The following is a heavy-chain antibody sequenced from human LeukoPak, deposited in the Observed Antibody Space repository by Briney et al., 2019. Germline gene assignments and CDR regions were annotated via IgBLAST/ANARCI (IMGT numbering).Heavy chain of an antibody. CDR2: IYYSGSP. D-gene: IGHD2-2*01. J-gene: IGHJ6*02. V-gene: IGHV4-31*03. CDR1: GGSISSGGYY. Sequence: PSETLSLTCTVSGGSISSGGYYWSWIRQHPGKGLEWIGYIYYSGSPYYNPSLKSRVNISVDTSKNQFSLKLSSVTAADTAVYHCARGVGWAVPSQYYGMDVWGQGTTVTVSS. CDR3: ARGVGWAVPSQYYGMDV.